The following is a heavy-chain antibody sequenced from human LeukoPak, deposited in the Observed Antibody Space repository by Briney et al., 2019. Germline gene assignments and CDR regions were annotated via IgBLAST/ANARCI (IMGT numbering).Heavy chain of an antibody. CDR1: GYTFTSYA. CDR2: INPSGGST. CDR3: ARVAGRTTYSSGWYWGRLYYFDY. D-gene: IGHD6-19*01. Sequence: ASVKVSCKASGYTFTSYAMNWVRQAPGQGLEWMGIINPSGGSTSYAQKFQGRVTMTRDTSTSTVYMELSSLRSEDTAVYYCARVAGRTTYSSGWYWGRLYYFDYWGQGTLVTVSS. J-gene: IGHJ4*02. V-gene: IGHV1-46*01.